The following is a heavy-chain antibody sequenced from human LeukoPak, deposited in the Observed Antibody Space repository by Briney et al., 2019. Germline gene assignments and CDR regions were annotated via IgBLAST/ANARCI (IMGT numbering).Heavy chain of an antibody. Sequence: SQTLSLTCTVSGGSISSGGYYWSWIRQPPGKGLEWIGYIYHSGSTNYNPSLKSRVTISLDTSKKQFSLRLSSVTAADTAVYYCARGDFSNYFSWLDPWGQGTLVTVSS. CDR3: ARGDFSNYFSWLDP. CDR1: GGSISSGGYY. J-gene: IGHJ5*02. V-gene: IGHV4-30-2*01. CDR2: IYHSGST. D-gene: IGHD4-11*01.